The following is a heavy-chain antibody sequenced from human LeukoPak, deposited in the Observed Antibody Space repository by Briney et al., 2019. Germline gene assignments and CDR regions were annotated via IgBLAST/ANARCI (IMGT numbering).Heavy chain of an antibody. CDR1: GFTFSNAW. Sequence: GGSLRLSCEVSGFTFSNAWMSWVRQAPGKGLEWVGRIKSKTDGETRDYAAPVKGRFTISRDDSKSTVYLQMNSLKSEDTAVYYCTKEASGALDPWGQGTLVTVSS. CDR3: TKEASGALDP. V-gene: IGHV3-15*01. D-gene: IGHD3-10*01. CDR2: IKSKTDGETR. J-gene: IGHJ5*02.